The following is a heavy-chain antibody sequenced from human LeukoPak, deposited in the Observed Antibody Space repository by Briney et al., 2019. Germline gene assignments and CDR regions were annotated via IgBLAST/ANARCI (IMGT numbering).Heavy chain of an antibody. CDR3: ASGAVAGKSFFDY. V-gene: IGHV4-34*01. D-gene: IGHD6-19*01. Sequence: PSETLSLTCAVYGGSFSGYYWSWLRQPPGEGLEWIGEINHSGSTNYNPSLKSRVTISVDTSKNQFSLKLSSVTAADTAVYYCASGAVAGKSFFDYWGQGTLVTVSS. CDR2: INHSGST. J-gene: IGHJ4*02. CDR1: GGSFSGYY.